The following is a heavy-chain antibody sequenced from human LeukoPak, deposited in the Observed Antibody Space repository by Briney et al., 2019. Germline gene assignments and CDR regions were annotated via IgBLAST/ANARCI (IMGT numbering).Heavy chain of an antibody. V-gene: IGHV3-43*01. Sequence: AGGSLRLSCAASGFTFEDYTMHWVRQAPGKTLEWVSLISWDGTTYYADSVKGRFTISRDNSKDSLYLQMDTLGSEDTAFYYCVKDLSYESSGSFFDSWGQGALVTVS. CDR2: ISWDGTT. J-gene: IGHJ4*02. CDR1: GFTFEDYT. CDR3: VKDLSYESSGSFFDS. D-gene: IGHD3-22*01.